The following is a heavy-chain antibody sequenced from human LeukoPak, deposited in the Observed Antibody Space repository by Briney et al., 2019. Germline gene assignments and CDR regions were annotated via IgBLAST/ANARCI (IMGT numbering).Heavy chain of an antibody. CDR3: ARGSGSSWYVHYYFDY. CDR2: ISSTGNTI. J-gene: IGHJ4*02. V-gene: IGHV3-48*02. CDR1: GFTFSSYN. Sequence: GGSLRLSCAASGFTFSSYNMKWVRHAPGMGLERVSFISSTGNTIYYADSVKGRFTISRDNAKNSLYLQMNSLRDEDTAVYYCARGSGSSWYVHYYFDYWGQGTLVTVSS. D-gene: IGHD6-13*01.